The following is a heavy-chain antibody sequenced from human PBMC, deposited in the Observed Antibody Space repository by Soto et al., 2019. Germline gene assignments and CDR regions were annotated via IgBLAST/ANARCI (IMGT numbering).Heavy chain of an antibody. CDR1: GFTFSSYA. CDR2: MGDNSASA. Sequence: EVQLLESGGGLVQRGGSLRLSCAASGFTFSSYAMSWVRQAPGKGLEWVSGMGDNSASAYYADSVKGRFTISRDTSKNTLYLQMNSLRAEDTAVYYCVKLEGITFSYYYMDVWGKGTTVTVSS. J-gene: IGHJ6*03. CDR3: VKLEGITFSYYYMDV. V-gene: IGHV3-23*01.